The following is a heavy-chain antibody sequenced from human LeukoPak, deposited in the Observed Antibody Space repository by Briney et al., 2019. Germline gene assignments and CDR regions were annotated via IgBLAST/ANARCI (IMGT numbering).Heavy chain of an antibody. V-gene: IGHV3-33*01. J-gene: IGHJ4*02. CDR2: IWYDGSNK. CDR3: ARTYGWDGYNLD. CDR1: GFTFSSYG. Sequence: PGRSLRLSCAASGFTFSSYGMHWVRQAPGKGLEWVAVIWYDGSNKYYADSVKGRFTISRDNSKNTLYLQMNSLRAEDTAVYYCARTYGWDGYNLDWGQGTLVTVSS. D-gene: IGHD5-24*01.